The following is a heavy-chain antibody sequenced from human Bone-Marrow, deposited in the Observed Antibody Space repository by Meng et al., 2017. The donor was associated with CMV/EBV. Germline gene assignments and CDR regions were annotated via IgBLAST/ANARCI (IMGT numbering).Heavy chain of an antibody. Sequence: ASGFTVSSYSMNWVRQAPGKGLEWVSLIYSGGNTYYADSVKGRFTISRDGSRNTLYLQMNSLRDEDTAVYYCARVVYSSAGSRYFDYWGQGTLVTVSS. CDR2: IYSGGNT. V-gene: IGHV3-53*01. CDR3: ARVVYSSAGSRYFDY. D-gene: IGHD6-19*01. J-gene: IGHJ4*02. CDR1: GFTVSSYS.